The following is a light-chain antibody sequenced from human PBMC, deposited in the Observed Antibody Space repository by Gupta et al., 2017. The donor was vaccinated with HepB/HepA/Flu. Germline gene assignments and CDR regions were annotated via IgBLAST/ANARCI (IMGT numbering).Light chain of an antibody. CDR1: SRDVGGYNY. CDR2: DVS. CDR3: SSYTSSSTLYV. Sequence: QSALTQPAAGSGSPGHSITISCTGTSRDVGGYNYVSWYQQHPGKAPKLMIYDVSNRPSGVSNRFSGSKSGNTASLTISGLQAEDEADYYCSSYTSSSTLYVFGTGTKVTVL. J-gene: IGLJ1*01. V-gene: IGLV2-14*01.